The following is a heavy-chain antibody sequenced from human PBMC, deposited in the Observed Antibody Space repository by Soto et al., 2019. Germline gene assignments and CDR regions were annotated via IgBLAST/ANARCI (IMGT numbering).Heavy chain of an antibody. V-gene: IGHV4-59*01. CDR3: ARDKLVATIGGDYSYYGTDV. CDR2: IYYSGST. D-gene: IGHD5-12*01. CDR1: GGSISSYY. Sequence: SETLSLTCTVSGGSISSYYWSWIRQPPGKGLEWIGYIYYSGSTNYNPSLKSRVTISVDTSKNQFSLKLSSVTAADTAVYYCARDKLVATIGGDYSYYGTDVWGQGTTVTVSS. J-gene: IGHJ6*02.